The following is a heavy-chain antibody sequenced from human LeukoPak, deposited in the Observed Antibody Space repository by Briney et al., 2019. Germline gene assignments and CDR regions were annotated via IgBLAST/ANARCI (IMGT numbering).Heavy chain of an antibody. Sequence: SETLSLTCTVAGGPISGYYWSWIRQPPGKGLEWIGYIYYSGSTNYNPSLKSRVTISVDTSKNQFSLKLSSVTAADTAVYYCARDLRIQDAFDIWGQGTMVTVSS. CDR1: GGPISGYY. V-gene: IGHV4-59*01. CDR2: IYYSGST. D-gene: IGHD3-16*01. J-gene: IGHJ3*02. CDR3: ARDLRIQDAFDI.